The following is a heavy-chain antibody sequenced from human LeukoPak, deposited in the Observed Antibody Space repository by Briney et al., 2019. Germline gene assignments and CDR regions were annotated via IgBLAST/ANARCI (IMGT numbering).Heavy chain of an antibody. CDR3: SRYCISTTCPSTDYYAMNV. D-gene: IGHD2-2*01. J-gene: IGHJ6*02. CDR1: GFTFGSYA. CDR2: ISTSGGST. Sequence: GGSLRLSCAASGFTFGSYAMSWVRQAPGKGLEWVSAISTSGGSTFYADSVKGRFTISRDNSKSTLYLQMNSLRADDTAMYYCSRYCISTTCPSTDYYAMNVWGQGTTVTVSS. V-gene: IGHV3-23*01.